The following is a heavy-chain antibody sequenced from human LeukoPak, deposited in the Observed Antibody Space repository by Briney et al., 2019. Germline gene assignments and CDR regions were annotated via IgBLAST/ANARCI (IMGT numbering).Heavy chain of an antibody. J-gene: IGHJ4*02. Sequence: GASVKVSCTASGYTFTGYYMHWVRQAPGQGLEWMGWINPNSGGTNYAQKFQGRVTMSRDTSISTAYMELSRLRSDDTAVYYCASTAGSIAVRFDYWGQGTLVTVSS. CDR2: INPNSGGT. CDR1: GYTFTGYY. D-gene: IGHD6-6*01. CDR3: ASTAGSIAVRFDY. V-gene: IGHV1-2*02.